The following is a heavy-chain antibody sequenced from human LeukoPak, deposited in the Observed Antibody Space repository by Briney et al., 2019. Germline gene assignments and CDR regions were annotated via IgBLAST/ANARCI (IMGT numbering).Heavy chain of an antibody. J-gene: IGHJ4*02. V-gene: IGHV3-21*01. CDR2: ISSSSSYI. D-gene: IGHD6-19*01. CDR3: ARDPIAVAGTGLTYFDY. CDR1: GFTFSSYS. Sequence: GGSLRLSCAASGFTFSSYSMNWVRQAPGKGLEWVSSISSSSSYIYYADSVKGRFTISGDNAKNSLYLQMNSLRAEDTAVYYCARDPIAVAGTGLTYFDYWGQGTLVTVSS.